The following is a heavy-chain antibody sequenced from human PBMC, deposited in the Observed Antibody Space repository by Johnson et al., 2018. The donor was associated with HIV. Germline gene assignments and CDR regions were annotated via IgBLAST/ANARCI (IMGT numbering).Heavy chain of an antibody. CDR1: GFTVSSYY. CDR2: ISSSGSTI. J-gene: IGHJ3*02. CDR3: ARRGIRAHAFDI. Sequence: QVQLVESGGGLEQPGGSLRLSCAASGFTVSSYYMSWVRQAPGKGLEWVSYISSSGSTIYYADSVKGRFTISRDNAKNSLYLQMNSLRAEDTAVYYCARRGIRAHAFDIWGQGTMVTVSS. V-gene: IGHV3-11*04.